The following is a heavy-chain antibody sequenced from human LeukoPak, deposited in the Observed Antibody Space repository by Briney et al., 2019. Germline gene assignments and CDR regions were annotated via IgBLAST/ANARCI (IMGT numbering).Heavy chain of an antibody. CDR1: GGSISSYY. CDR2: IYYSGST. Sequence: SETLSLTCIVSGGSISSYYWNWIRQPPGKGLEWIGYIYYSGSTNYNPSLKSRVTISVDTSKNQFSLKLSSVTAADTAVYYCARMGSSGYHNWFGPWGQGTLVTVSS. J-gene: IGHJ5*02. V-gene: IGHV4-59*08. CDR3: ARMGSSGYHNWFGP. D-gene: IGHD3-22*01.